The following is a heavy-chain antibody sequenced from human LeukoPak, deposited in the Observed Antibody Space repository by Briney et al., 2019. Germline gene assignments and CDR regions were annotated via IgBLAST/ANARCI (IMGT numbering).Heavy chain of an antibody. CDR3: AASPDYYDSSGYSYYFDY. CDR2: IVVGSGNT. V-gene: IGHV1-58*01. CDR1: GFIFTSSA. Sequence: GTSVKVSCKASGFIFTSSAVQWVRQARRQRLEWIGWIVVGSGNTNYAQKFQERVTITRDISTSTAYMELSSLRSEDTAVYYCAASPDYYDSSGYSYYFDYWGQGTLVTVSS. J-gene: IGHJ4*02. D-gene: IGHD3-22*01.